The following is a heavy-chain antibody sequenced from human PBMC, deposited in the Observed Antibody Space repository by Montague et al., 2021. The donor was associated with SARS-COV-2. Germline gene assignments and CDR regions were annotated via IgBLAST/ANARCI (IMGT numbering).Heavy chain of an antibody. CDR2: ISSSGTTI. V-gene: IGHV3-48*03. CDR1: GFTFSSYE. J-gene: IGHJ4*01. D-gene: IGHD1-26*01. CDR3: VRVGVGSTYYFDY. Sequence: SLRLSCAASGFTFSSYEMTRVRQAPGKGLEWVSYISSSGTTIYYADSMKGRFTISRDNVKDSLHLQINSLRAEDTAVYYCVRVGVGSTYYFDYWGHGTLVTVSS.